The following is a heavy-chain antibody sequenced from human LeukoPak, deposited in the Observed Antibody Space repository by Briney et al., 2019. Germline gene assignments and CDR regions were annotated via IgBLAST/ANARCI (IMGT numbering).Heavy chain of an antibody. CDR3: AREEGIAAAAYFDY. D-gene: IGHD6-13*01. J-gene: IGHJ4*02. CDR1: GFTFSSYA. V-gene: IGHV3-23*01. CDR2: ISGSGVGT. Sequence: GGSLRLSCAASGFTFSSYAMSWVRQAPGKGLEWVSAISGSGVGTYYADSVKGRFTISRDNSKNTLYLQMNSLRAEDTAVYYCAREEGIAAAAYFDYWGQGTLVTVSS.